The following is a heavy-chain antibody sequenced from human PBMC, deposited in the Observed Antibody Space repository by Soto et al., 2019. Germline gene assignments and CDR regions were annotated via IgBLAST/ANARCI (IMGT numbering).Heavy chain of an antibody. J-gene: IGHJ4*02. CDR2: IKSKTDDGTA. CDR1: GFTFNKAW. D-gene: IGHD2-15*01. Sequence: EVQLVESGGGLVKPGGSLRLSCAASGFTFNKAWVSWVRQAPGKGLEWVGRIKSKTDDGTAHYAAPVKGRFTISRDDSKNTVYLEMNSLKTEDTAVYYCTTDWVDCSGGSCFDYWGQGTLVTVSS. V-gene: IGHV3-15*05. CDR3: TTDWVDCSGGSCFDY.